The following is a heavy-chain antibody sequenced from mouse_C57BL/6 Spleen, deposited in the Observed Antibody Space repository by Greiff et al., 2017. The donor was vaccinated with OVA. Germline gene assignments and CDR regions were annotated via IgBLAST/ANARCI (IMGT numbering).Heavy chain of an antibody. Sequence: VQLQQSGPELVKPGASVKISCKASGYTFTDYYMNWVKQSHGKSLEWIGDINPNNGGTSYNQKFKGKATLTVDKSSSTAYMELRSLTSEDSAVYYCARDPWFAYWGQGTLVTVSA. CDR3: ARDPWFAY. V-gene: IGHV1-26*01. CDR2: INPNNGGT. CDR1: GYTFTDYY. J-gene: IGHJ3*01.